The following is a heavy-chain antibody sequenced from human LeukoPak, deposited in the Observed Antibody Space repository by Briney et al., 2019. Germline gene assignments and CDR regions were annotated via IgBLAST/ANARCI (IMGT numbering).Heavy chain of an antibody. Sequence: GGSLRLSCAVSGFTVSSTYMSWVRQAPGKGLEWVSVMYTGGITEYADSVKGRFIISRDTSKNTLYLQMNSLRAEDTAVYWCARDAAITGSGMDVWAKGPRSPSP. CDR2: MYTGGIT. D-gene: IGHD6-13*01. J-gene: IGHJ6*02. CDR1: GFTVSSTY. V-gene: IGHV3-66*01. CDR3: ARDAAITGSGMDV.